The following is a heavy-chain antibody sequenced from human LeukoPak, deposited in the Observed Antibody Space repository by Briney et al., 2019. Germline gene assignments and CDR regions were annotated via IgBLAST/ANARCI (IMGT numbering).Heavy chain of an antibody. CDR1: GFTFSSYA. V-gene: IGHV3-23*01. CDR2: ISGSGSGT. D-gene: IGHD3-10*01. Sequence: GGSLRLSCAASGFTFSSYAMSWVRQAPGKGLEWVSAISGSGSGTYYVDSVKGRFTISRDNSKNTLYLQMNSLRADDMAVYYCAKNFGESYGWFDPWGQGTLVTVSS. CDR3: AKNFGESYGWFDP. J-gene: IGHJ5*02.